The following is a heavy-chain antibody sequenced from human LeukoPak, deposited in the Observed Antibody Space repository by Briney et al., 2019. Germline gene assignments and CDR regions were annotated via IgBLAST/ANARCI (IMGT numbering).Heavy chain of an antibody. J-gene: IGHJ4*02. CDR3: ARLGTAVVARYFDY. V-gene: IGHV5-51*01. CDR1: GYSFPSYW. Sequence: GEPLKISCKGSGYSFPSYWIAWVRQMPGKGLEWMGSIYPGDSDTRYSPSFQGQVTISAVKSISTSYLQWSGLKASDTAIYYCARLGTAVVARYFDYWGQGTQVTVSS. D-gene: IGHD5-18*01. CDR2: IYPGDSDT.